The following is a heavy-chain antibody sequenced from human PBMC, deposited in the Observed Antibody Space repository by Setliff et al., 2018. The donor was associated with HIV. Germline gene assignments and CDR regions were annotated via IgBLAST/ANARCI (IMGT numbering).Heavy chain of an antibody. Sequence: KASETLSLTCSVSGGSVRNSRYYCGWIRQPPGKGLEWIGSIFNGGSIHDNPSLRSRITISVDTSNNQFSLKVTSVTAADTGVYYCAGRLQPCGGDCNFDHWGQGTLVTVSS. CDR1: GGSVRNSRYY. D-gene: IGHD2-21*02. V-gene: IGHV4-39*01. J-gene: IGHJ5*02. CDR3: AGRLQPCGGDCNFDH. CDR2: IFNGGSI.